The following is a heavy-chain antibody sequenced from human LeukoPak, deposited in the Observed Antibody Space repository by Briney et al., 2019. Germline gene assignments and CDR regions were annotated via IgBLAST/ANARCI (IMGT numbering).Heavy chain of an antibody. CDR1: GGTFSSYA. Sequence: SVKVSCKASGGTFSSYAISWVRQAPGQGLEWLGGIIPIFGTANYAQKFQGRVTITADESTSTAYMELSSLRFEDTAVYYCARGRLRLLLLEAFDIWGQGTMVTVSS. J-gene: IGHJ3*02. V-gene: IGHV1-69*13. CDR3: ARGRLRLLLLEAFDI. D-gene: IGHD2-15*01. CDR2: IIPIFGTA.